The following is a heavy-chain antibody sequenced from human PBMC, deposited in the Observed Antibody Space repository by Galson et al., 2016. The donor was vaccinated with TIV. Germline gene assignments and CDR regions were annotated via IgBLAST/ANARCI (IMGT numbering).Heavy chain of an antibody. J-gene: IGHJ4*02. CDR2: ISYDGVNT. D-gene: IGHD5-18*01. CDR1: GFTFSRSG. Sequence: SLRLSCAASGFTFSRSGMHWVRQTPGRGLEWVAVISYDGVNTQYGDSVKGQFTISRDNSKKTVYVQMNSLRVEDTAVYYCAKDLSYGYSPPYYFEFWGQGTVVTVSS. CDR3: AKDLSYGYSPPYYFEF. V-gene: IGHV3-30*18.